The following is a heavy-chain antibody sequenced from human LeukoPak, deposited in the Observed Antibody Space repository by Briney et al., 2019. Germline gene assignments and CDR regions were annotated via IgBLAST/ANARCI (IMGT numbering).Heavy chain of an antibody. Sequence: SQTLSLTCTVSGGSISSGGYYWSWIRQHPGKGLEWIGYIYYSGSTYYNPSLKSRFTISVYTSRNQFSLRLRSVTAADTAVYYCARRSEYHWFDPWGQGTLVTVSS. CDR2: IYYSGST. CDR3: ARRSEYHWFDP. D-gene: IGHD2-2*01. J-gene: IGHJ5*02. V-gene: IGHV4-31*03. CDR1: GGSISSGGYY.